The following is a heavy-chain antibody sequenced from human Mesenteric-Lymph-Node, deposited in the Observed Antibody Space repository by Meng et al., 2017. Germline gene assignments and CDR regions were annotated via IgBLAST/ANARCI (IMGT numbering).Heavy chain of an antibody. CDR2: INQDGSEK. V-gene: IGHV3-7*03. J-gene: IGHJ6*02. CDR1: GFTFSSYW. CDR3: ARVGCYDSGGYYYYYAMDV. D-gene: IGHD3-22*01. Sequence: GGSLRLSCAASGFTFSSYWMSWVRQAPGKGLEWVANINQDGSEKYYVDSVKGRVTISRDNAKNSLYLQMNSLRAEDTAVYYCARVGCYDSGGYYYYYAMDVWGQGTTVTVSS.